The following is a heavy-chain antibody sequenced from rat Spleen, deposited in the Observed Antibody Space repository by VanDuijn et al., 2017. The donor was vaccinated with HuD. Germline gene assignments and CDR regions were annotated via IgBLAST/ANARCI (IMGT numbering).Heavy chain of an antibody. Sequence: EVQLVESGGGLVQPGRSLKLSCAASGFTFSNYGMAWVRQAPTKGLEWVATISYDGSRTYYRDSVKGRFTISRDNATSTLYLQMDSLRSEDTATYYCARSVFDYWGQGVMVTVSS. V-gene: IGHV5-29*01. CDR3: ARSVFDY. CDR1: GFTFSNYG. J-gene: IGHJ2*01. CDR2: ISYDGSRT.